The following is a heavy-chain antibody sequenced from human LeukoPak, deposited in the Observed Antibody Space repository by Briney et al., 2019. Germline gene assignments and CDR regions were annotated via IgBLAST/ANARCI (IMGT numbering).Heavy chain of an antibody. CDR1: GGSISSGGYS. V-gene: IGHV4-30-2*01. D-gene: IGHD3-10*01. CDR2: IYHSGST. J-gene: IGHJ5*02. CDR3: ARLITMVRGLEDWFDP. Sequence: SETLSLTCAVSGGSISSGGYSWSWIRQPPGKGLEWIGYIYHSGSTYYNPSLKSRVTISVDKSKNQFSLKLSSVTAADTAVYYCARLITMVRGLEDWFDPWGQGSLVTVSS.